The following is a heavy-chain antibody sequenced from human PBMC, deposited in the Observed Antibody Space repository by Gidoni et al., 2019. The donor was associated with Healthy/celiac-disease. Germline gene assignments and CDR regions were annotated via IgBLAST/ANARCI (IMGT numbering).Heavy chain of an antibody. Sequence: EVQLLESGGGLVQPGGSLRLSCAASGFTFSSYAMSWVRQAPGKGLEWVSAISGSGGSTYYADSVKGRFTISRDNSKNTLYLQMNSLRAEDTAVYYCAKASIRSSSWYQWGEYFQHWGQGTLVTVSS. J-gene: IGHJ1*01. CDR2: ISGSGGST. CDR1: GFTFSSYA. CDR3: AKASIRSSSWYQWGEYFQH. D-gene: IGHD6-13*01. V-gene: IGHV3-23*01.